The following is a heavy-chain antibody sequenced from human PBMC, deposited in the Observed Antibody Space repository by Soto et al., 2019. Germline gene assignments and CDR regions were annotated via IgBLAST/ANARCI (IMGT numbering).Heavy chain of an antibody. Sequence: QVQLLQSGAEMKKPGSSVRVSCKPSGDNFNTYTITWVRQAPGQGLEWMGGIIPIYGAASYAQKFQDRVSITADGSTNTVYMELSSLTSEDTALYYCAARVSVAGPAMDYWGQGTRVTVSS. CDR1: GDNFNTYT. CDR2: IIPIYGAA. CDR3: AARVSVAGPAMDY. J-gene: IGHJ4*02. V-gene: IGHV1-69*01. D-gene: IGHD6-19*01.